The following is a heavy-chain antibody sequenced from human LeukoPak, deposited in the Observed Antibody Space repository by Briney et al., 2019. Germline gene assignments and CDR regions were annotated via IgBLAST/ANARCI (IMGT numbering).Heavy chain of an antibody. D-gene: IGHD3/OR15-3a*01. Sequence: PGGSLRLSCAASGFTFSSYSMNWVRQAPGKGLEWVANIKQDGSEKYYVDSVKGRFTISRDNAKNSLYLQMNSLRAEDTAVYYCARRFRDWGNAFDIWGQGTMVTVSS. V-gene: IGHV3-7*01. J-gene: IGHJ3*02. CDR3: ARRFRDWGNAFDI. CDR1: GFTFSSYS. CDR2: IKQDGSEK.